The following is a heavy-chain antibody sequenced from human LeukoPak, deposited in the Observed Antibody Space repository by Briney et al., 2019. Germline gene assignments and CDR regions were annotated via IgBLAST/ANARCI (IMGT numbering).Heavy chain of an antibody. J-gene: IGHJ6*03. D-gene: IGHD2-2*01. CDR2: IKQDGSEK. Sequence: HPGGSLRLSCAASGFTFSSYWMSWVRQAPGKGLEWVANIKQDGSEKYYVDSVKGRFTISRDNAKNSLYLQMNSLRAEDTAVYYCARDLYCSSTSCYYYYYYYMDVWGKGTTVTVSS. CDR3: ARDLYCSSTSCYYYYYYYMDV. CDR1: GFTFSSYW. V-gene: IGHV3-7*01.